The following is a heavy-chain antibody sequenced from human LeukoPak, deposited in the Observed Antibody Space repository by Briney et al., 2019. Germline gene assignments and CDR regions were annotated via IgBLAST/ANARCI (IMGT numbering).Heavy chain of an antibody. D-gene: IGHD4-17*01. CDR2: ISSSGSTI. V-gene: IGHV3-11*01. CDR3: ARERGTTVTTSGNWFDP. CDR1: GFTFSDYY. J-gene: IGHJ5*02. Sequence: PGGSLRLSCAASGFTFSDYYMSWIRQAPGKGLEWVSYISSSGSTIYYADSEKGRFTISRDNAKNSLYLQMNSLRAEDTAVYYCARERGTTVTTSGNWFDPWGQGTLVTVSS.